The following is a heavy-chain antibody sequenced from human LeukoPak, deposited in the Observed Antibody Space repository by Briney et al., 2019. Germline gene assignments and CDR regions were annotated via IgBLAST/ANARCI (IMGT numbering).Heavy chain of an antibody. D-gene: IGHD4-23*01. J-gene: IGHJ4*02. V-gene: IGHV3-48*03. Sequence: GGSLRLSCAASGFAFSSYEMHWVRQAPGKGLEWVSYISSSGSTIYYADSVKGRFTISRDNAKNSLYLQMNSLRAEDTAVYYCARDYGGSSPFDYWGQGTLVTVSS. CDR3: ARDYGGSSPFDY. CDR1: GFAFSSYE. CDR2: ISSSGSTI.